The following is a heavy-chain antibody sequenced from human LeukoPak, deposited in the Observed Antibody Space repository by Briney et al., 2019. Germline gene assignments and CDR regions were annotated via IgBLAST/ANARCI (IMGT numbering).Heavy chain of an antibody. D-gene: IGHD6-13*01. CDR3: ATSTAAAGTD. J-gene: IGHJ4*02. V-gene: IGHV3-23*01. CDR2: ISGSGIST. CDR1: GFTFSNYA. Sequence: GGSLRLSRAASGFTFSNYAMSWVRQAPGKGLECVSAISGSGISTYYADSVKGRFTISRDNSKNTLYLQINSLRAEDTAIYYCATSTAAAGTDWGQGTLVTVSS.